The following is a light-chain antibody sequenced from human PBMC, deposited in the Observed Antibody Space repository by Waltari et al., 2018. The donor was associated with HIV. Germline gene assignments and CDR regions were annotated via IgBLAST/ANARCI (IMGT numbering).Light chain of an antibody. J-gene: IGKJ1*01. CDR3: QQYNKWPET. Sequence: EIVMTQSPATLSVSPGERATLSCRASQRVSSNLAWYQQKPGQAPRLLIYGSSTRATGSPARFSGSGSGTEFTLTISSLQSEDFAVYYCQQYNKWPETFGQGTKVEIK. V-gene: IGKV3-15*01. CDR1: QRVSSN. CDR2: GSS.